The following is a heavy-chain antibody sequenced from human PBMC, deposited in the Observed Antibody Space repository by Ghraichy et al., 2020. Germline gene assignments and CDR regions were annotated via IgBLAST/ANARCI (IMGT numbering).Heavy chain of an antibody. Sequence: TLSLTCTISGGSISSYYWSWIRQPPGKGLDWIGYIYYSGSTNYNPSLKSRVTISVDTSKNQFSLKLSSVTAVDTAVYYCARHSPQDLFDYWGQGTLVTVSS. V-gene: IGHV4-59*08. CDR1: GGSISSYY. CDR3: ARHSPQDLFDY. CDR2: IYYSGST. J-gene: IGHJ4*02.